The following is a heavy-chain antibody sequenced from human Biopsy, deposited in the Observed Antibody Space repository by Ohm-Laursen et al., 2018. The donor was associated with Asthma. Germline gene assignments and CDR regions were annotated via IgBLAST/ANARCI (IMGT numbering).Heavy chain of an antibody. CDR2: VYCSGST. CDR3: ARGVDRVTGLLDHFDS. CDR1: GGSINNFY. V-gene: IGHV4-59*01. Sequence: PPGTLSLTCIVSGGSINNFYWSWIRQPPGKGLESIGHVYCSGSTNYNPSLKSRVTISIDASKNQFSLKLTSATAADTAVYYCARGVDRVTGLLDHFDSWGQGTLVTVSS. D-gene: IGHD2-21*02. J-gene: IGHJ4*02.